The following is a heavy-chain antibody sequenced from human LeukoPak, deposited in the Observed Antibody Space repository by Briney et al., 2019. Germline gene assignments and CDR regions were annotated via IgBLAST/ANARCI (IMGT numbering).Heavy chain of an antibody. J-gene: IGHJ4*02. CDR1: GFSLNNYY. Sequence: PGGSLRLSCVVSGFSLNNYYMAWIRQAPGKEPEWLSYFTLILSNVHYAEFVRGRFTISRDNTKNSLYLQMSSLSAEDTAIYYCVGEESRTFVWPDYWGQGTLVTVSS. CDR3: VGEESRTFVWPDY. D-gene: IGHD3-16*01. CDR2: FTLILSNV. V-gene: IGHV3-11*01.